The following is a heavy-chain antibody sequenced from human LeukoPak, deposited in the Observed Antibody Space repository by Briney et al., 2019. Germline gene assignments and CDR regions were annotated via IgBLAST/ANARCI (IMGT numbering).Heavy chain of an antibody. CDR2: IIPIFGTA. V-gene: IGHV1-69*05. CDR3: ARQRLPVAGTPRFDY. J-gene: IGHJ4*02. Sequence: SVKVSCKASGGTFSSYAISWARQAPGQGLEWMGRIIPIFGTANYAQKFQGRVTITTDESTSTAYMELSSLRSEDTAVYYCARQRLPVAGTPRFDYWGQGTLATVSS. D-gene: IGHD6-19*01. CDR1: GGTFSSYA.